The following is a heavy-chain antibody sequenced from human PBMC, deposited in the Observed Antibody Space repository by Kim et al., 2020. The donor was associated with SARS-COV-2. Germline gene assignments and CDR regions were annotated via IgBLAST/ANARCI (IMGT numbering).Heavy chain of an antibody. D-gene: IGHD3-10*01. J-gene: IGHJ6*04. CDR1: GYTFTSYA. Sequence: ASVKVSCKASGYTFTSYAMHWVRQAPGQRLEWMGWINAGNGITKYSQKFQGRVTITRDTSASTAYMELSSLRSEDTAVYYCARDQSVLWFGSLVWGKGTTVTVSS. CDR3: ARDQSVLWFGSLV. CDR2: INAGNGIT. V-gene: IGHV1-3*01.